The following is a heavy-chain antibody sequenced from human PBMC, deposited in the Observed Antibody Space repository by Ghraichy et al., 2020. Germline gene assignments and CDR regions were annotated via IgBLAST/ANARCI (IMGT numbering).Heavy chain of an antibody. V-gene: IGHV3-64*01. Sequence: LSLTCAASGFTFSHYNMHWVRQAPGKGLEYVSTISSNGGSIHYANSVKGRFTISRDNSKNTLYLQMGSLRAEDMAVYYCARNYYDSSGLFDYWGQGTLVTVSS. J-gene: IGHJ4*02. CDR2: ISSNGGSI. CDR3: ARNYYDSSGLFDY. CDR1: GFTFSHYN. D-gene: IGHD3-22*01.